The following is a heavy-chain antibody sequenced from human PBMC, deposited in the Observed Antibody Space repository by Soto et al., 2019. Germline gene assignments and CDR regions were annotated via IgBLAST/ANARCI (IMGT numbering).Heavy chain of an antibody. CDR2: IYHTESTTY. Sequence: QVQLQESGPGLLKPSETLSLTCTVPGGSISSYYWSWIRQPPGRGLQWIGYIYHTESTTYNYNTSLTSRVTMSLDTAKNQFSLKLTSVTAADTDVYCCATGRVLYGAEYWGQGTLVTVSS. CDR1: GGSISSYY. V-gene: IGHV4-59*03. CDR3: ATGRVLYGAEY. J-gene: IGHJ4*02. D-gene: IGHD3-10*01.